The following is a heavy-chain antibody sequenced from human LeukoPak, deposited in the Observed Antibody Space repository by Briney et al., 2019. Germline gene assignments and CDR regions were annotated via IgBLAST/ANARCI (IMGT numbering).Heavy chain of an antibody. CDR3: ARGGDGFYDSSGYYYT. CDR1: GGSISRGGYY. CDR2: IYYNEST. J-gene: IGHJ4*02. V-gene: IGHV4-31*03. Sequence: SETLSLTCTVSGGSISRGGYYWSWIRQHPGKGLEWIGYIYYNESTSYNPSLKSRVTISVDTSKNQFSLKLSSVTAADTAVYYCARGGDGFYDSSGYYYTWGQGTLVTVSS. D-gene: IGHD3-22*01.